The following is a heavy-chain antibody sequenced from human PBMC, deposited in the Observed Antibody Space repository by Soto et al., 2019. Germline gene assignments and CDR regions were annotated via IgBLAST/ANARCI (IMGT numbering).Heavy chain of an antibody. CDR1: EFTFRSYD. Sequence: GGSLKLSFAAPEFTFRSYDRNWVLQAPVKGLELFSYIIRSGSTIYYADSVKGRFTISRDNAKNSLYLQMNSLRAEDTAVYYCATGVGAWFCFDYWGQGTLVTVYS. CDR2: IIRSGSTI. CDR3: ATGVGAWFCFDY. V-gene: IGHV3-48*03. J-gene: IGHJ4*02. D-gene: IGHD3-10*01.